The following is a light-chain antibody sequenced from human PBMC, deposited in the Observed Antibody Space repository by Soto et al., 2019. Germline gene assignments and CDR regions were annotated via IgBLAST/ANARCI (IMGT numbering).Light chain of an antibody. CDR2: EVS. J-gene: IGLJ1*01. CDR3: NSYAGDIIRFV. Sequence: QSALTQPASVSGSPGQSVTISCTGTSSDVGAYKYVSWYQQHPGKAPKPMIYEVSNRPSGVSNRFSGSKSGNTASLTISGLQADDEADYYCNSYAGDIIRFVFGTGTKVTVL. V-gene: IGLV2-14*01. CDR1: SSDVGAYKY.